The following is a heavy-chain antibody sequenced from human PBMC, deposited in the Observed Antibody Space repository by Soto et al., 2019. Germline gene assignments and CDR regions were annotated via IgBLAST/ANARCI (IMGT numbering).Heavy chain of an antibody. V-gene: IGHV4-61*08. J-gene: IGHJ6*03. CDR3: ARSTYYDFWSGLSYYYYYMDV. CDR2: IYYSGST. CDR1: GGSISSGGYY. D-gene: IGHD3-3*01. Sequence: SETLSLTCTVSGGSISSGGYYWSWIRQHPGKGLKRIGYIYYSGSTNYNPSLKSRVTISVDTSKNQFSLKLSSVTAADTAVYYCARSTYYDFWSGLSYYYYYMDVWGKGTTVTVSS.